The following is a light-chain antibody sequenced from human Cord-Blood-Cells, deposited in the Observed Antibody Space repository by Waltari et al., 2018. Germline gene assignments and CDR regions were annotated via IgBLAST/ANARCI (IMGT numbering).Light chain of an antibody. CDR3: CSYAGSSGV. Sequence: QAALTPHASVPRSPVHSITISCTGTSSVFVSYNLVSWYQQHPGKAPKLMIYEGSKRPSGVSNRFSGSKSGNTASLTISGLQAEDEADYYCCSYAGSSGVFGTGTKVTVL. J-gene: IGLJ1*01. CDR2: EGS. CDR1: SSVFVSYNL. V-gene: IGLV2-23*01.